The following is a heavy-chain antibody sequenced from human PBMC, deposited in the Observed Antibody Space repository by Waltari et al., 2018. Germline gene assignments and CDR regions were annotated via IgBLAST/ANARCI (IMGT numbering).Heavy chain of an antibody. CDR1: GYTFTGYY. CDR3: ARYSSSWHPPGNFDY. Sequence: QVQLVQSGAGVKKPGASVKVSCKASGYTFTGYYMHWVRQAPGQGLEWMGWINPNRSGTNYAQKFQGRVTMTRDTSISTAYMELSRLRSDDTAVYYCARYSSSWHPPGNFDYWGQGTLVTVSS. J-gene: IGHJ4*02. D-gene: IGHD6-13*01. V-gene: IGHV1-2*02. CDR2: INPNRSGT.